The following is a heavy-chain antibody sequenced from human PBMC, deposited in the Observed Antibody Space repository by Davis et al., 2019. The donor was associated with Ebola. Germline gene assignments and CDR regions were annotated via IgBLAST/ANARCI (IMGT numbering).Heavy chain of an antibody. CDR2: INAGNGNT. J-gene: IGHJ6*02. D-gene: IGHD6-19*01. CDR3: AKDRAQYSSGWLLYYYYGMDV. CDR1: GYTFTSYA. V-gene: IGHV1-3*01. Sequence: AASVKVSCKASGYTFTSYAMHWVRQAPGQRLEWMGWINAGNGNTKYSQKFQGRVTITRDTSASTAYMELSSLRSEDTAVYYCAKDRAQYSSGWLLYYYYGMDVWGQGTTVTVSS.